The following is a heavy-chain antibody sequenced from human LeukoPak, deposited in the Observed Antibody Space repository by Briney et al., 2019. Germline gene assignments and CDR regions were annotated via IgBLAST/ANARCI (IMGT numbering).Heavy chain of an antibody. Sequence: PSDTLSLTCTVCVYSISSGYYWGWIRQPPGKGLEWIGSIYHSGSTYYNPSPKSRVTISVDTSKNQFSLKRSSVTAADTAVYYCARDPVWFGELLIDYWGQGTLVTVSS. CDR2: IYHSGST. CDR1: VYSISSGYY. V-gene: IGHV4-38-2*02. J-gene: IGHJ4*02. CDR3: ARDPVWFGELLIDY. D-gene: IGHD3-10*01.